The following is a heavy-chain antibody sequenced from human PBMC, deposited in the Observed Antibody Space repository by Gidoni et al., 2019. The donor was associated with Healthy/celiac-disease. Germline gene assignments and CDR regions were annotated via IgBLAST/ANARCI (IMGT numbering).Heavy chain of an antibody. CDR1: GLPFRSHS. Sequence: EVQLVESGGGLVKPGGSLRLSCAASGLPFRSHSMNWVRQAPGKGLVWVSSISSSSSYIYYADSVKGRFTISRDNAKNSLYLQMNSLRAEDTAVYYCARDGDPYDFWSGYWYNWFDPWGQGTLVTVSS. J-gene: IGHJ5*02. CDR3: ARDGDPYDFWSGYWYNWFDP. CDR2: ISSSSSYI. V-gene: IGHV3-21*01. D-gene: IGHD3-3*01.